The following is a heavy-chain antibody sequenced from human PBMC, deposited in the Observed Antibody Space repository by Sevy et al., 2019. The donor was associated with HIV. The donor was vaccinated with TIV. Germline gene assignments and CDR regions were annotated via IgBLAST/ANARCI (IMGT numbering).Heavy chain of an antibody. V-gene: IGHV3-33*01. Sequence: GGSLRLSCAASGFTFSSYGMHWVRQAPGKGLEWVAVIWYDGSNKYYADSVKGRFTISRDNSKNTLYLQMNSLRAEDTAVYYCARDESYHILTGYFGAFDIWGQGTMVTVSS. CDR1: GFTFSSYG. CDR3: ARDESYHILTGYFGAFDI. D-gene: IGHD3-9*01. J-gene: IGHJ3*02. CDR2: IWYDGSNK.